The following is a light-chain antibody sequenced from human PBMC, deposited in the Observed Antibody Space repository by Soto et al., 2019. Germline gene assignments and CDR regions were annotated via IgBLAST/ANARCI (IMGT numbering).Light chain of an antibody. CDR2: ATS. CDR1: QSVNSTY. V-gene: IGKV3-20*01. J-gene: IGKJ1*01. CDR3: QQYGDSPLT. Sequence: EIVLTQSPGTLSLSPGERATLSCRASQSVNSTYLAWYQQKPGQRPRLLIYATSSRAAGIPARFSGSGSGADFILAISRVQPEDFAVYYCQQYGDSPLTFGQGTKVEI.